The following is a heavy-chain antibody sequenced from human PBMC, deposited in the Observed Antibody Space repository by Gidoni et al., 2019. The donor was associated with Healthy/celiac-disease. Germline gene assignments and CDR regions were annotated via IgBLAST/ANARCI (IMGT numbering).Heavy chain of an antibody. CDR3: ARVGLLGYCSGGSCYSIDY. Sequence: QVQLQESGPGLVKPSQTLSLTCTVSGGSISSGGYDWSWIRQRPGKGLEWIGYIYYSGSNYYNPSLKSRVTRSVDTSKNQFSLKLSSVTAADTAVYYCARVGLLGYCSGGSCYSIDYWGQGTLVTVSS. V-gene: IGHV4-31*03. D-gene: IGHD2-15*01. J-gene: IGHJ4*02. CDR1: GGSISSGGYD. CDR2: IYYSGSN.